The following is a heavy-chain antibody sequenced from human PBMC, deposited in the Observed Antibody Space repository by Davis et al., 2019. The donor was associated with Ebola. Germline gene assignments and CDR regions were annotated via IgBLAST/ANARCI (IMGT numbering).Heavy chain of an antibody. Sequence: GESLKISCAASGFTFSSYSMNWVRQAPGKGLEWVSFISSSSSYIYYADSVKGRFTISRDNAKNSLYLQMNSLTSEDTAIYYCGKADCGGDCRVVDFWGQGTLVTVSA. CDR1: GFTFSSYS. CDR3: GKADCGGDCRVVDF. J-gene: IGHJ4*02. D-gene: IGHD2-21*02. CDR2: ISSSSSYI. V-gene: IGHV3-21*04.